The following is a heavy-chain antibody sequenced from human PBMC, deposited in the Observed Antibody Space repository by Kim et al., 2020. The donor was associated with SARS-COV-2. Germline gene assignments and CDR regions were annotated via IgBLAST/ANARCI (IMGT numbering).Heavy chain of an antibody. D-gene: IGHD3-3*01. CDR1: GYTFTSYA. Sequence: ASVKVSCKASGYTFTSYAMNWVRQAPGQGLEWMGWINTNTGNPTYAQAFTGRFVFSLDTSVSTAYLQISSLKAEDTAVYYCARDPGVSTIFGVVIRNPNYYGMDVWGQGTTVTVSS. CDR3: ARDPGVSTIFGVVIRNPNYYGMDV. CDR2: INTNTGNP. J-gene: IGHJ6*02. V-gene: IGHV7-4-1*02.